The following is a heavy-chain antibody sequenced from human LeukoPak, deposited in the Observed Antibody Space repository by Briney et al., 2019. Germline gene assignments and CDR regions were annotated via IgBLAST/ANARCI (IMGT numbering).Heavy chain of an antibody. V-gene: IGHV3-21*01. D-gene: IGHD5-12*01. CDR1: GFTFSSYN. CDR3: ARETLATIGVDY. Sequence: GGSLRLSCAASGFTFSSYNMNWVRQAPGKGLEWVSSITSSSSYMYYADSVKGRFTISRDNAKNSLYLQMNTLRAEDTAVYYCARETLATIGVDYWGQGTLVTVSS. CDR2: ITSSSSYM. J-gene: IGHJ4*02.